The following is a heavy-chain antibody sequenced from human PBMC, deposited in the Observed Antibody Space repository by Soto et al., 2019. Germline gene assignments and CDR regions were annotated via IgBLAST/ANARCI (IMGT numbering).Heavy chain of an antibody. CDR3: ARGGPPYGDYEGGFDY. CDR1: GGTFSSYA. D-gene: IGHD4-17*01. CDR2: IIPIFGTA. Sequence: SVKVSCKASGGTFSSYAISWVRQAPGQGLEWMGGIIPIFGTANYAQKFQGRVTITADESTSTAYMELSSLRSEDTAVYYCARGGPPYGDYEGGFDYWGQGTLVTVSS. J-gene: IGHJ4*02. V-gene: IGHV1-69*13.